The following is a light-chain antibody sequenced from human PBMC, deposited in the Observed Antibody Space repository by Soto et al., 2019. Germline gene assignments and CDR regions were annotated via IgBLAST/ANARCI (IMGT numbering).Light chain of an antibody. J-gene: IGLJ1*01. V-gene: IGLV3-9*01. CDR3: QLWDSSKGV. Sequence: SYELTQPLSVSVALGQTARVTCGGDNIGTRNVNWYQQKPGQAPVLVIYRDTNRPSGIPERFSGSNSGNTATLTISRAQAGDEADYYCQLWDSSKGVFGTGTKLTVL. CDR2: RDT. CDR1: NIGTRN.